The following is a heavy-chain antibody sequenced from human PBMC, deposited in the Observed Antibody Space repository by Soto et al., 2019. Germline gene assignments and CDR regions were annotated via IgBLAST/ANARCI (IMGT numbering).Heavy chain of an antibody. V-gene: IGHV1-8*01. CDR3: ARGWAGSRVAFLTYYMDV. CDR1: GYTFTSYD. D-gene: IGHD2-15*01. Sequence: QAQLVQSGAEVKKPGASVKVSCEASGYTFTSYDIHWVRQAAGQGLEWMGWVNPNSGNTGNAQKFQDRVSMTRNTSTRTFYMELRSLRSDDTVAYYCARGWAGSRVAFLTYYMDVWGQGTTVTVSS. J-gene: IGHJ6*03. CDR2: VNPNSGNT.